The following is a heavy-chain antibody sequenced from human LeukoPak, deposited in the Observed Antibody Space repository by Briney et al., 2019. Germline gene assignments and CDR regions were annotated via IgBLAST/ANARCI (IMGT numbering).Heavy chain of an antibody. V-gene: IGHV3-23*01. CDR1: GFTFSSYG. Sequence: GGSLRLSCVASGFTFSSYGMTWVRQAPGKGLEWVSAVSGSGGSTYNADSVKGRFTISRDNSKNTPYLQMNSLRADDTAVYYCAKYAVGVAVALNWGQGTLVTVSS. CDR2: VSGSGGST. J-gene: IGHJ4*02. CDR3: AKYAVGVAVALN. D-gene: IGHD6-19*01.